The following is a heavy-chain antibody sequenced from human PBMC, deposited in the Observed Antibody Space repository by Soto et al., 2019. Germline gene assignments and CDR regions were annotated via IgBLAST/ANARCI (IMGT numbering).Heavy chain of an antibody. Sequence: QLRLQASGSGLVKPSQTLSLTCAVSGGSISSGGYSWSWFRQPPGKGMAWIGYVYHSGSTYYNPSLKSRGTVSVDRCKNQFSLKLKSGTAADTAVYYCARGVGNHDAFDIWGQGTMLTVAS. D-gene: IGHD7-27*01. CDR3: ARGVGNHDAFDI. CDR1: GGSISSGGYS. J-gene: IGHJ3*02. V-gene: IGHV4-30-2*01. CDR2: VYHSGST.